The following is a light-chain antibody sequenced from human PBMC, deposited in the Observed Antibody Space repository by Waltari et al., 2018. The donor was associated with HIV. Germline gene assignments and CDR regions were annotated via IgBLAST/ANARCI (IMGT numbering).Light chain of an antibody. CDR3: LSWDDSLGGLV. J-gene: IGLJ3*02. CDR1: TSNIGSNF. CDR2: RDD. V-gene: IGLV1-47*01. Sequence: QSVLTQPPSTSGTPGQRVTISCSGITSNIGSNFVYWYQQFPEEAPRLLIDRDDRRPAGVPDRFSGSKSGASASLAIGGLRSEDEADFYCLSWDDSLGGLVFGGGTKLTVL.